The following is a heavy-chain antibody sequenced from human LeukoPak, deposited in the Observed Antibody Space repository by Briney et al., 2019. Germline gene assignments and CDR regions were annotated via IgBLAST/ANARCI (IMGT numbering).Heavy chain of an antibody. V-gene: IGHV3-7*03. J-gene: IGHJ4*02. CDR2: INRDGSDT. Sequence: GGSLRLSCAASGFTCSGYWMSWVRQAPGKGLERVANINRDGSDTQYVDSVKGRFTISRDNAKNSLYLQMNSLRAEDTAVYYCARDLNYYDSSGYGHWGQGTLVTVSS. CDR3: ARDLNYYDSSGYGH. D-gene: IGHD3-22*01. CDR1: GFTCSGYW.